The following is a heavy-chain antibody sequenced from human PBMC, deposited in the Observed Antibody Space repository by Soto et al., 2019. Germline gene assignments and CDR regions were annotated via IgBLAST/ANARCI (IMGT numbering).Heavy chain of an antibody. CDR3: AHKSALRLGEVRRGHWFDP. D-gene: IGHD3-16*01. CDR1: GFSISTSEVG. Sequence: QITLKESGPTLLKPTQTLTLTCTCSGFSISTSEVGVGWIRQRPGAALEWLALIYWDDDKRSSPSLKSRVTITKDTSKNQVVLTMTNMDPVDTATYYCAHKSALRLGEVRRGHWFDPWGQGTLVTVSS. V-gene: IGHV2-5*02. CDR2: IYWDDDK. J-gene: IGHJ5*02.